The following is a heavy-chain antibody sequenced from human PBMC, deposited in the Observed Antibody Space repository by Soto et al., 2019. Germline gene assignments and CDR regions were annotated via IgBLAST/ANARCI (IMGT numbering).Heavy chain of an antibody. CDR1: GFTFSSYS. D-gene: IGHD3-10*01. V-gene: IGHV3-21*01. Sequence: GGSLRLSCAASGFTFSSYSMNWVRQAPGEGLEWVSSISSSSSYIYYADSVKGRFTISRDNAKNSLYLQMNSLRAEDTAVYYCARDQGAGWFGRYFDLWGRGTLVTVSS. CDR3: ARDQGAGWFGRYFDL. J-gene: IGHJ2*01. CDR2: ISSSSSYI.